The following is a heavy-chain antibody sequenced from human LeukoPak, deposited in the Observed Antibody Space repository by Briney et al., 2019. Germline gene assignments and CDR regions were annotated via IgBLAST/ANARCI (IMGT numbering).Heavy chain of an antibody. CDR3: ARDVMDDFWSGYGY. CDR2: IKQDGSEN. CDR1: GFTFSSYW. J-gene: IGHJ4*02. V-gene: IGHV3-7*01. D-gene: IGHD3-3*01. Sequence: GGSLRLSCAASGFTFSSYWMSWVRQAPGKGLEWVANIKQDGSENYYVDSVKGRFTISRDNAKNSLYLQMNSLRAEDTAVYYCARDVMDDFWSGYGYWGQGTLVTVSS.